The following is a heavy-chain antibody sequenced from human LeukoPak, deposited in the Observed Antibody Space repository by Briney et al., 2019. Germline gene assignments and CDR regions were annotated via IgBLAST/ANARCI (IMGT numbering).Heavy chain of an antibody. CDR2: ISAYNGNT. V-gene: IGHV1-18*01. J-gene: IGHJ4*02. CDR3: VGGDYVWGGDY. Sequence: GASVKVSCKTSGYTFTSYGISWVRQAPGQGLEWMGWISAYNGNTNYAQKLQGRVTMTTDTSTSTAYMELSSLRSEDTAVYYCVGGDYVWGGDYWGQGTLVTVSS. D-gene: IGHD3-16*01. CDR1: GYTFTSYG.